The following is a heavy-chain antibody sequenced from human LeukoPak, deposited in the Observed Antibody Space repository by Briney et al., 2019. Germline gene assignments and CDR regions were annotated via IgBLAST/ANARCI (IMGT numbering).Heavy chain of an antibody. CDR3: ARDPSRGYNYGYGDY. CDR2: INQDLSET. Sequence: PGWSLRVTCASTGFTLTSYWMGWVRQAPGKGPAWVAHINQDLSETYYVDSVRGRFSIARDNANNSVYLQMNGLRAEDTAVYYCARDPSRGYNYGYGDYWGQGTLVTVSS. CDR1: GFTLTSYW. J-gene: IGHJ4*02. D-gene: IGHD5-18*01. V-gene: IGHV3-7*01.